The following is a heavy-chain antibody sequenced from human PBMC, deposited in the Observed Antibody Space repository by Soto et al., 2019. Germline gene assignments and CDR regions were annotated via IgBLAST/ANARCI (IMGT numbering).Heavy chain of an antibody. CDR1: GCSISSYY. Sequence: SETLSLTCTFSGCSISSYYWSWIRQPPGKGLEWIGYIYYSGSTNYNPSLKSRVTISVDTSKNQFSLKLSSVTAADTAVYYCARVNYDFWSGYYYYYYMDVWGKGTTVTVSS. D-gene: IGHD3-3*01. V-gene: IGHV4-59*01. CDR3: ARVNYDFWSGYYYYYYMDV. J-gene: IGHJ6*03. CDR2: IYYSGST.